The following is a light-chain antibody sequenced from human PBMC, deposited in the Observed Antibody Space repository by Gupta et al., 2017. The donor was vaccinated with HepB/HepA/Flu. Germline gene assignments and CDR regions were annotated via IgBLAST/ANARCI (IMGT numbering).Light chain of an antibody. V-gene: IGLV2-18*02. CDR2: EVT. Sequence: QSALTQPPSVSGSPGQSVTISCTGTSSDIGTYNRVSWYQQPPGTAPKLMIYEVTHRPSGVPDRFSGSKSGNTASLTISGLQAEDEAEYYCSSYTMSRTVIFGGGTRLTVL. CDR1: SSDIGTYNR. CDR3: SSYTMSRTVI. J-gene: IGLJ2*01.